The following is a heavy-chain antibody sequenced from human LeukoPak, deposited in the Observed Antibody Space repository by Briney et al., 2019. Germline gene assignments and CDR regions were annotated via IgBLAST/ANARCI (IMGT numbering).Heavy chain of an antibody. D-gene: IGHD4-17*01. V-gene: IGHV1-46*01. CDR1: GYTFTSYY. J-gene: IGHJ4*02. CDR3: ANLYGDLDY. CDR2: INPSGGST. Sequence: GASVKVSCKASGYTFTSYYMHWVRQAPGQGLEWMGIINPSGGSTSYAQKFQDRITMTRDTSTSTVYMELSSLKTDDTAVYYCANLYGDLDYWGQGTLVTVSS.